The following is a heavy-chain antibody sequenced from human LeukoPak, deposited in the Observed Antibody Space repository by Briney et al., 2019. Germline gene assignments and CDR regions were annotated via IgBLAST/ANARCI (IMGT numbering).Heavy chain of an antibody. J-gene: IGHJ3*02. CDR1: GGSISSYY. D-gene: IGHD2/OR15-2a*01. CDR3: ARGGSRGFFSAFDI. CDR2: IYYSGST. Sequence: NPSETLSLTCTVSGGSISSYYWSWIRQPPGKGLEWIGYIYYSGSTNYNPSLKSRVTISVDTSKNQFSLKLSSVTAADTAVYYCARGGSRGFFSAFDIWGQGTMVTVSS. V-gene: IGHV4-59*01.